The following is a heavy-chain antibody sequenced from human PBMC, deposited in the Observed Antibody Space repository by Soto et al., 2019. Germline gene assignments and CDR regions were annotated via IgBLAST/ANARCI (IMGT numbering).Heavy chain of an antibody. D-gene: IGHD6-13*01. CDR2: ISGSGGST. CDR3: AKGEYSSSSHYMDV. J-gene: IGHJ6*03. CDR1: GFTFSSYA. Sequence: GGSLRLSCAASGFTFSSYAMSWVRQAPGKGLEWVSAISGSGGSTYYADSVKGRFTISRDNSKNTLYLQMNSLRAEDTAVYYCAKGEYSSSSHYMDVWGKGTTVTVSS. V-gene: IGHV3-23*01.